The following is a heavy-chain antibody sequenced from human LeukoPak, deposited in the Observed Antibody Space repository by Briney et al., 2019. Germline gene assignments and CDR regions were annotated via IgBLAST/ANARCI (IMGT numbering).Heavy chain of an antibody. CDR3: ARSVVPAGAWFDP. CDR1: EFTFSTYF. D-gene: IGHD2-2*01. J-gene: IGHJ5*02. V-gene: IGHV3-21*01. Sequence: GGSLRLSCAASEFTFSTYFMNWVRQAPGKGLEWVAYINGSGADIYYADSVRGRFTISRDNAKNLLYLQMNSQRVEDTAIYCGARSVVPAGAWFDPWGQGILVTVSS. CDR2: INGSGADI.